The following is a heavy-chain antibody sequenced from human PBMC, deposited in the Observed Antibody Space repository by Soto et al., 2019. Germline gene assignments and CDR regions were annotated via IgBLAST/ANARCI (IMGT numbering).Heavy chain of an antibody. V-gene: IGHV1-69*12. Sequence: QVQLVQSGAEVKKPGSSVKVSCKASGGTFSSYAISWVRQAPGQGLEWMGGIIPIFGTANYAQKFQGRVTXXAXEXXSTAYMELSSLRSEDTAVYYCARARRALGTETFDYWGQGTLVTVSS. CDR1: GGTFSSYA. CDR3: ARARRALGTETFDY. CDR2: IIPIFGTA. D-gene: IGHD7-27*01. J-gene: IGHJ4*02.